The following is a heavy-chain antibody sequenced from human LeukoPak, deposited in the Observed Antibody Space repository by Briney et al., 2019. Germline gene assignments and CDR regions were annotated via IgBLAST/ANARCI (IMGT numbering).Heavy chain of an antibody. V-gene: IGHV1-18*01. Sequence: GASVKVSCQASGYTFTSYGISGVRQAPGQGLEGMGWISAYNGNTNYAQKLQGRVTMTTDTSTSTAYMELRSLRSDDTAVYYCARARTMSQLYYFDYWGQGTLVTVSS. CDR1: GYTFTSYG. CDR3: ARARTMSQLYYFDY. CDR2: ISAYNGNT. J-gene: IGHJ4*02. D-gene: IGHD3-22*01.